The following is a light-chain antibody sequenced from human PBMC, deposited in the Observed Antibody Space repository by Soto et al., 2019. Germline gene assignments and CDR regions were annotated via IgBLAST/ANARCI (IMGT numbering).Light chain of an antibody. Sequence: EIVMTQSQATLSVSPGERATLSCRASQSVSSNLAWYQQKPGQAPRLLIYGASTRATGIPARFSGSGSGTEFTLTISRLQSEDFAVYYCQQYNNWPPWTFGQGTKVEIK. CDR2: GAS. CDR1: QSVSSN. J-gene: IGKJ1*01. V-gene: IGKV3-15*01. CDR3: QQYNNWPPWT.